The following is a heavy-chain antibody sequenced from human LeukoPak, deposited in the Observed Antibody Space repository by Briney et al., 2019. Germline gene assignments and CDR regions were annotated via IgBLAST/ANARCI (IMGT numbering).Heavy chain of an antibody. J-gene: IGHJ4*02. CDR3: ARTPGGFDY. CDR2: IYTSGST. V-gene: IGHV4-61*02. D-gene: IGHD2-15*01. CDR1: GGSISSRSYY. Sequence: PSETLSLTCTVSGGSISSRSYYWSWIRQPAGKGLEWIGRIYTSGSTNYNPSLKSRVTISVDTSKNQFSLKLSSVTAADTAVYYCARTPGGFDYWGQGTLVTVSS.